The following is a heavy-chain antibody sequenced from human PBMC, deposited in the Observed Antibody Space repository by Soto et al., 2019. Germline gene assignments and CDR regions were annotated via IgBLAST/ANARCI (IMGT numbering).Heavy chain of an antibody. J-gene: IGHJ5*02. V-gene: IGHV4-30-2*01. CDR3: ARAVAPYFGTWFDP. Sequence: SETLSLTCAVSGGSITSGNSYSWSWIRQPPGKGLEWVGSISHTGSTSYNPSLKSRLTMSVDKSKNQFSLRLSSVTAADMAVYYCARAVAPYFGTWFDPWGQGILVTVSS. D-gene: IGHD3-10*01. CDR2: ISHTGST. CDR1: GGSITSGNSYS.